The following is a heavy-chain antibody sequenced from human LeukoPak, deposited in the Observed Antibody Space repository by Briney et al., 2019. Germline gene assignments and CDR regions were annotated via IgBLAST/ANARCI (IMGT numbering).Heavy chain of an antibody. D-gene: IGHD4-17*01. V-gene: IGHV4-59*11. CDR2: ISYIGTT. CDR1: DDSFSSHY. CDR3: ARDLVTVTKGFDI. J-gene: IGHJ3*02. Sequence: SETLSLTCAVSDDSFSSHYWTWIRQPPGKGLEWIGYISYIGTTNYNSSLKSRVTISIDTSKNQFSLRLSSVTAADTAVYYCARDLVTVTKGFDIWGQGTMVSVSS.